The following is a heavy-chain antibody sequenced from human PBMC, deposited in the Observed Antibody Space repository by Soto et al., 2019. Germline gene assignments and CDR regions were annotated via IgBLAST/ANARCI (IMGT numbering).Heavy chain of an antibody. CDR2: IWYDGSYK. V-gene: IGHV3-33*01. CDR3: GRHGGDYGTGGSCYTIGAFDV. CDR1: GFSFDKYA. J-gene: IGHJ3*01. Sequence: QVQLVESGGGVVQPGRSLRLSCEASGFSFDKYAMHWVRQAPGKGLEWVAIIWYDGSYKYYADSVRDRFTFSRDNSKNTMYLQMTGLRVETTAVYYWGRHGGDYGTGGSCYTIGAFDVWAKGHWSPSLQ. D-gene: IGHD2-8*02.